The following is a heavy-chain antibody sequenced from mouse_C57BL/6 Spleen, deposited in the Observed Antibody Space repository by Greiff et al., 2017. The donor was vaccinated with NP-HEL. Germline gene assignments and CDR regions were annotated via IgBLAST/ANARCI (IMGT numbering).Heavy chain of an antibody. CDR2: IYPSDSET. CDR1: GYTFTSYW. D-gene: IGHD2-5*01. Sequence: QVHVKQPGAELVRPGSSVKLSCKASGYTFTSYWMDWVKQRPGQGLEWIGNIYPSDSETHYNQKFKDKATLTVDKSSSTAYMQLSSLTSEDSAVYYCARGIIYYSNYFYYFDYWGQGTTLTVSS. V-gene: IGHV1-61*01. J-gene: IGHJ2*01. CDR3: ARGIIYYSNYFYYFDY.